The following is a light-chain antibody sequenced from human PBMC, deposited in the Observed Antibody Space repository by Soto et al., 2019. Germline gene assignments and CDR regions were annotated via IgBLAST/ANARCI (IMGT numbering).Light chain of an antibody. Sequence: QSVLTQPPSVSGAPGQRVTISCTGSSSNIGAGYDVHWYQQLPGTAPKLLIYGNSNPPSGAPGRFSASTSGTSASLAITGLHAEDEADYYCQSYDSSLSGVVFGGGTKLTVL. J-gene: IGLJ2*01. CDR3: QSYDSSLSGVV. V-gene: IGLV1-40*01. CDR2: GNS. CDR1: SSNIGAGYD.